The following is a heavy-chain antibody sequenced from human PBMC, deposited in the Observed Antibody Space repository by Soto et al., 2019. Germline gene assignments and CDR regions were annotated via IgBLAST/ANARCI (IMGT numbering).Heavy chain of an antibody. CDR1: GYTFTSYG. CDR3: ARDFVLDYYDSSGYYADAFDI. D-gene: IGHD3-22*01. V-gene: IGHV1-18*04. CDR2: ISAYNGNT. J-gene: IGHJ3*02. Sequence: QVQLVQSGAEVKKPGASVKVSCKASGYTFTSYGISWVRQAPGQGLEWMGWISAYNGNTNYAQKLQGRVTMTTDTSTSTAYMELRSLRSDDPAVYYCARDFVLDYYDSSGYYADAFDIWGQGTMVTVSS.